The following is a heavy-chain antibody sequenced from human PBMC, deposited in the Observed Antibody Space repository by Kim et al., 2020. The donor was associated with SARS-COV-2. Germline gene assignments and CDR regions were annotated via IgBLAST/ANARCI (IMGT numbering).Heavy chain of an antibody. Sequence: ASVKVSCKASGYTFTGYYMHWVRQAPGQGLEWMGWINPNSGGTNYAQKFQGWVTMTRDTSISTAYMELSRLRSDDTAVYYCARDQFYEAGAFDIWGQGTMVTVSS. V-gene: IGHV1-2*04. CDR3: ARDQFYEAGAFDI. D-gene: IGHD3-22*01. CDR1: GYTFTGYY. CDR2: INPNSGGT. J-gene: IGHJ3*02.